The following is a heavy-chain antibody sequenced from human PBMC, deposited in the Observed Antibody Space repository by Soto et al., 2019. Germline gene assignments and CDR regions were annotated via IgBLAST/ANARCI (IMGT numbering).Heavy chain of an antibody. Sequence: SETLSLTCAVYGGSSSGYYWSWIRQPPGKGLEWMGEINHSGSTNYNPSLKSRVTISVDTSKNQFSLKLSSVTAADTAVYYCARRRPPGRDGYNYTPTGYWFDPWGQGTLGT. D-gene: IGHD5-12*01. J-gene: IGHJ5*02. CDR3: ARRRPPGRDGYNYTPTGYWFDP. CDR1: GGSSSGYY. CDR2: INHSGST. V-gene: IGHV4-34*01.